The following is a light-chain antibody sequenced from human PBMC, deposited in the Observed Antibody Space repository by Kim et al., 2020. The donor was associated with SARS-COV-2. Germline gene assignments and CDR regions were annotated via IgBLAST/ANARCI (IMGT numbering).Light chain of an antibody. CDR2: EVS. V-gene: IGLV2-8*01. CDR3: SSYAGSNIVL. CDR1: SSDVGGYNY. J-gene: IGLJ2*01. Sequence: GPSVTISCTGSSSDVGGYNYVSWYQQHPGKAPKLMIYEVSERPSGVPDRFSGSKSGNTASLTVSGLQAEDEADYYCSSYAGSNIVLFGGGTQLTVL.